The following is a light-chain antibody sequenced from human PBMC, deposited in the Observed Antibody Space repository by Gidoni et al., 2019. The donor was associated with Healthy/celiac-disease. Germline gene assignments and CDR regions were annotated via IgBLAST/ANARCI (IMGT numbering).Light chain of an antibody. CDR3: QQRSNWPPWT. J-gene: IGKJ1*01. Sequence: EIVLTQSPATLSLSPGERATLSCRASQSVSSYLACYHQKPGQAPRLLICAASNRTTTIPSRFSSSASGAYFTLTISLLAPEDFAVYYCQQRSNWPPWTFGQGTKVEIK. V-gene: IGKV3-11*01. CDR2: AAS. CDR1: QSVSSY.